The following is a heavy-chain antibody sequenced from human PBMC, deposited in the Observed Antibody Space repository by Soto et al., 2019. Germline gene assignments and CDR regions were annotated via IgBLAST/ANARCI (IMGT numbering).Heavy chain of an antibody. CDR3: ARDYYYDSSGYYAGFDY. CDR1: GFTFSSYS. V-gene: IGHV3-21*01. D-gene: IGHD3-22*01. Sequence: EVQLVESGGGLVKPGGSLRLSCAASGFTFSSYSMNWVRQAPGKGLEWVSSISSSSSYIYYADSVKGRFTTSRDNAKNSRYLQMNSLRAEDTAVYYCARDYYYDSSGYYAGFDYWGQGTLVTVSS. CDR2: ISSSSSYI. J-gene: IGHJ4*02.